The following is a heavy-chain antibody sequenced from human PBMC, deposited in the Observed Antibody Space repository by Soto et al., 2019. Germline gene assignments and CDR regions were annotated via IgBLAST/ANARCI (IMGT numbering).Heavy chain of an antibody. V-gene: IGHV4-30-2*01. CDR1: GGYIVCGGYS. Sequence: QVQLQESGSGLVKPSQTLSLTCAVSGGYIVCGGYSCSWIRQPPGKGLEWIGTAYPRRSTYYDPSLESRVTISLDLTKNQFSLTLISVTAGDTAVYYCARVASSGWYDAWGQGTVVTVSS. CDR3: ARVASSGWYDA. J-gene: IGHJ5*02. D-gene: IGHD6-19*01. CDR2: AYPRRST.